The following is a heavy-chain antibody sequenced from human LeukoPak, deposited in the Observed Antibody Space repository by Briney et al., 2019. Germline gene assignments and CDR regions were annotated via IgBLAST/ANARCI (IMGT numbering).Heavy chain of an antibody. CDR3: ARAMTMIVVVPNY. V-gene: IGHV3-23*01. J-gene: IGHJ4*02. Sequence: GGSLRLSCVASGFTFNNYAMSWVRQAPGKGLEWVSAISGSGGTTFYTDSVKGRLTISRDNAKNTLYLQMNSLRAEDTAVYYCARAMTMIVVVPNYWGQGTLVTVSS. CDR1: GFTFNNYA. CDR2: ISGSGGTT. D-gene: IGHD3-22*01.